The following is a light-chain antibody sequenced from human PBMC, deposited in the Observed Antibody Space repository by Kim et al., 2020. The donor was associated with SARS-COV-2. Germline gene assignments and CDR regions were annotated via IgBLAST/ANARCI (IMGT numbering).Light chain of an antibody. V-gene: IGKV3-11*01. CDR1: QSVGSF. Sequence: PGETATLSCRASQSVGSFLGWYQQKPGQVPRLLIYDTSTRATGVPVRFSGSGSGTDFTLTISRLEPEDFAVYYCQQRRHWPLTFGGGTKVDIK. CDR3: QQRRHWPLT. CDR2: DTS. J-gene: IGKJ4*01.